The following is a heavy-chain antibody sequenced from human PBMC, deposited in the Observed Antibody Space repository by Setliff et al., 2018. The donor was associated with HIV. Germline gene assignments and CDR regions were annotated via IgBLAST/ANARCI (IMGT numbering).Heavy chain of an antibody. J-gene: IGHJ4*02. D-gene: IGHD2-15*01. CDR1: GYTFTNYY. CDR3: AREGQVVVTAKGFDY. Sequence: ASVKVSCKTSGYTFTNYYMHWMRQAPGQGLEWMGVVNTVGGGASYARKFQGRLTVTRDTSTSTVYMELSSLRSEDTAVYYCAREGQVVVTAKGFDYWGLGTLVTVS. V-gene: IGHV1-46*01. CDR2: VNTVGGGA.